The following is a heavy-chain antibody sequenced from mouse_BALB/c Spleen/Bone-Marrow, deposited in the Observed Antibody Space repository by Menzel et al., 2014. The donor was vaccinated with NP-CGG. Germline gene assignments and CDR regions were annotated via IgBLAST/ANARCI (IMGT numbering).Heavy chain of an antibody. D-gene: IGHD1-1*01. J-gene: IGHJ4*01. CDR2: ISSGSSTI. V-gene: IGHV5-17*02. CDR3: ARSGYYGSSPYYAMDY. CDR1: GFTFSSFG. Sequence: EVKLMESGGGLVQPGGSRKLSCAASGFTFSSFGMHWVRQAPEKGLEWVAYISSGSSTIYYADTVKGRFTISRDNPKKTLCLHMTSLRSENTAMYYCARSGYYGSSPYYAMDYWGQGTSVTVSS.